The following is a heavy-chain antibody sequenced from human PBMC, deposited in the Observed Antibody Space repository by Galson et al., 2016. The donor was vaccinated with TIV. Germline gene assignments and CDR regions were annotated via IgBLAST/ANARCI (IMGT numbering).Heavy chain of an antibody. CDR1: GGSINSYY. CDR3: AKIHPGIPGAEIHYYYYYDMDV. J-gene: IGHJ6*02. CDR2: IYYSGST. Sequence: LSLTCNVSGGSINSYYWSWVRQPPGKGLEWIGYIYYSGSTNYNPSLMSRFTMSLDTSNTQFSLKLTSVTAADTAVYYCAKIHPGIPGAEIHYYYYYDMDVWGQGAPVTVSS. V-gene: IGHV4-59*01. D-gene: IGHD6-19*01.